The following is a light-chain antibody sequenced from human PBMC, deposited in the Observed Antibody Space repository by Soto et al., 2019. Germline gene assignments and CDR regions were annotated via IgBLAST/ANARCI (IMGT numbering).Light chain of an antibody. Sequence: QSALTQPASVSGSPGQSITISCTGTSSDVGGSNYVSWYQQYPGKVPKLLIYNVRIRPSGVPNRFSGSKSGNTASLTISGLQAEDEADYFCTSSTSDSLYVFGTGTKLTVL. CDR1: SSDVGGSNY. J-gene: IGLJ1*01. V-gene: IGLV2-14*01. CDR2: NVR. CDR3: TSSTSDSLYV.